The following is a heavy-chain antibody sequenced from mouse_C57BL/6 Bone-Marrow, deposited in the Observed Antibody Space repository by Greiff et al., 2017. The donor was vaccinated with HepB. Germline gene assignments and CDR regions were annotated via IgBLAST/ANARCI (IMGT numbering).Heavy chain of an antibody. J-gene: IGHJ4*01. CDR3: ARSATMVEAMDY. V-gene: IGHV1-18*01. D-gene: IGHD2-1*01. CDR1: GYTFTDYN. Sequence: EVQGVESGPELVKPGASVKIPCKASGYTFTDYNMDWVKQSHGKSLEWIGDINPNNGGTIYNQKFKGKATLTVDKSSSTAYMELRSLTSEDTAVYYCARSATMVEAMDYWGQGTSVTVSS. CDR2: INPNNGGT.